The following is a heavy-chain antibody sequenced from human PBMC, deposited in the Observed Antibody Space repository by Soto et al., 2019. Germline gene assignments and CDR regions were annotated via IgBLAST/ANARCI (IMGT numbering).Heavy chain of an antibody. D-gene: IGHD5-18*01. CDR2: LYPGDSDT. V-gene: IGHV5-51*01. J-gene: IGHJ4*02. CDR1: GYSFTSYW. CDR3: ASSRADTAMGHPRYFDY. Sequence: GESLKISCKGSGYSFTSYWIGWARQMPGKGLEWMGPLYPGDSDTSYSPSFQGQVTSTADKSNSTANQQGSSLKASDAAMYYCASSRADTAMGHPRYFDYWGQGTLVTVSS.